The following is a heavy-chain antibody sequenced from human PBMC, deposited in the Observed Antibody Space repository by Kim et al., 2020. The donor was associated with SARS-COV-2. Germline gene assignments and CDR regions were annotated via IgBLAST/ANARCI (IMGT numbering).Heavy chain of an antibody. CDR2: IHYSGSS. V-gene: IGHV4-39*07. CDR1: GASIDNKTYY. D-gene: IGHD2-2*01. Sequence: SETLSLTCTVSGASIDNKTYYWGWVRQPPGKGLEWIASIHYSGSSSYNPSLKRRVTLLLDTSKNQFSLKLSSVTAADTALYYCARDFKSTTSSIPFDLWGRGTLVTVSS. CDR3: ARDFKSTTSSIPFDL. J-gene: IGHJ2*01.